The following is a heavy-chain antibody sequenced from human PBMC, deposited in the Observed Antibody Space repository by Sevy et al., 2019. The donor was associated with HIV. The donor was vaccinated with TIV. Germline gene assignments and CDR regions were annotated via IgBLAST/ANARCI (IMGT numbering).Heavy chain of an antibody. V-gene: IGHV4-59*01. D-gene: IGHD6-6*01. J-gene: IGHJ4*02. CDR1: GDSISGYY. CDR2: IYYSGIT. CDR3: ANGISARLDY. Sequence: SETLSLTCTVSGDSISGYYWSWIRQPPGKGLEWIGYIYYSGITNYNPSLKSRVTISADTSKNQISLNLSSVTAADTAVYYCANGISARLDYWGQRTLVTASS.